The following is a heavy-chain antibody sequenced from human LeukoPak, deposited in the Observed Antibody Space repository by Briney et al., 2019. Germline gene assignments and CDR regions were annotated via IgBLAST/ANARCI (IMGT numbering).Heavy chain of an antibody. D-gene: IGHD5-12*01. J-gene: IGHJ4*02. CDR2: LYGNGYGT. CDR3: AKEGGSWDY. Sequence: GGSLRLSCTASGFTFSNFAMGWVRQAPRKGLERVSGLYGNGYGTFYADSVKGRFTVSRDNSKNTVYLQMNSLRAEDTAVYYCAKEGGSWDYWGQGTLVTVSS. V-gene: IGHV3-23*01. CDR1: GFTFSNFA.